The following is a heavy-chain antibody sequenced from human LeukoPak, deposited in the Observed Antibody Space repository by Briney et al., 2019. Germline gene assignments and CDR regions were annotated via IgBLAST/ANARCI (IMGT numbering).Heavy chain of an antibody. CDR1: GGSVGGIY. J-gene: IGHJ5*02. CDR3: ARLLQVMITFGGVRFDP. CDR2: INHSRST. Sequence: SVNLSFTGAGYGGSVGGIYWSWLRPPPGQGREWVVEINHSRSTNYDPSLNRRVTISVDTSKNQFSLKLSSVAAADTAVDYCARLLQVMITFGGVRFDPWGQGTLVTVSS. V-gene: IGHV4-34*01. D-gene: IGHD3-16*01.